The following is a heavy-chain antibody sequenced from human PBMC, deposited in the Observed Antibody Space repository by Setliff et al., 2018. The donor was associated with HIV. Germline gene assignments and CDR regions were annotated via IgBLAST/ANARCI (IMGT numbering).Heavy chain of an antibody. V-gene: IGHV4-34*01. CDR1: DGSFSDYY. CDR2: ISHSGST. Sequence: PSETLSLTCAVSDGSFSDYYWVWIRQSPGKGLEWIGEISHSGSTNYNPSLKSRVTISVDTPKNQFSLKLSSVTAADTAVYYCARLDCSSSSGFVDYWGQGALVTV. J-gene: IGHJ4*02. D-gene: IGHD2-2*01. CDR3: ARLDCSSSSGFVDY.